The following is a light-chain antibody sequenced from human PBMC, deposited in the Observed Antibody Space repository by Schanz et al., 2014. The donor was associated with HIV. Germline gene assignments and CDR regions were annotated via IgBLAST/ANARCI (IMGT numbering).Light chain of an antibody. Sequence: QSALTQPASVSGSPGQSITISCTGTSSDVGSYNLVSWYQQHPGKAPKLMIYEVIKRPSGVPDRFSGSKSGSTASLTVSGLQPEDEADYYCSSYASSVTLVVFGGGTKLTVL. V-gene: IGLV2-14*02. CDR1: SSDVGSYNL. J-gene: IGLJ2*01. CDR3: SSYASSVTLVV. CDR2: EVI.